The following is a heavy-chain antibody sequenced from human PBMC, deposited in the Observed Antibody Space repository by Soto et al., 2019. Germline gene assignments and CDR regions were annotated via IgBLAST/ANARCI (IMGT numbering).Heavy chain of an antibody. D-gene: IGHD6-19*01. CDR2: IYYSGST. V-gene: IGHV4-39*01. CDR3: ARQYSSGWYNWFDP. Sequence: SETLSLTCTVSGGSISSSSYYWGWIRQPPGKGLEWIGSIYYSGSTYYNPSLKSRVTISVDTSKNQFSLKLSSVTAADTAVYYCARQYSSGWYNWFDPWGQGTLVTVSS. J-gene: IGHJ5*02. CDR1: GGSISSSSYY.